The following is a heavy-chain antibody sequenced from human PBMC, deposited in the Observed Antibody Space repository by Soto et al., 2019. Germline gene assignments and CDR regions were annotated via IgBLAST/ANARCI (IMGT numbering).Heavy chain of an antibody. D-gene: IGHD2-21*01. CDR2: IKSDGSST. CDR3: AIGGGDYNYFDH. CDR1: GFLFRTYW. Sequence: CGCLRLSCAASGFLFRTYWMFWVRQVPRKGLLWVSRIKSDGSSTSYADSVKGRFTISRDNTKNTLYLQMTSLRAEDTAVYYCAIGGGDYNYFDHWGQGILVTVSS. J-gene: IGHJ4*02. V-gene: IGHV3-74*01.